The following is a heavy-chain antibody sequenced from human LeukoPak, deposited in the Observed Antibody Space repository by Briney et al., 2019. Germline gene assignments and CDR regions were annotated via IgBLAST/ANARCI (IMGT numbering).Heavy chain of an antibody. CDR1: GFTVSSNY. D-gene: IGHD4-17*01. CDR3: AKAPVTYYYYGMDV. Sequence: TGGSLRLSCAASGFTVSSNYMSWVRQAPGKGLEWVSVIYSGGSTYYADSVKGRFTISRDNSKNTLYLQMNSLRPEDTAVYYCAKAPVTYYYYGMDVWGQGTTVTVSS. CDR2: IYSGGST. V-gene: IGHV3-66*01. J-gene: IGHJ6*02.